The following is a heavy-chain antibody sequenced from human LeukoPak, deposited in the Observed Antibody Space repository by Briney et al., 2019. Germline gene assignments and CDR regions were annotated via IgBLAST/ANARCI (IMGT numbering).Heavy chain of an antibody. D-gene: IGHD5-18*01. Sequence: GGSLRLSCATSGFTFSNAWMNWVRQAPGKGLEWVGRIRSNSDGGTIDYAAPVKGRFTLSRDDSKTTLYLQMNSLKTEDTAVYYCTRQEANGYSRFEFDYWGQGTLVTVSS. J-gene: IGHJ4*02. CDR3: TRQEANGYSRFEFDY. V-gene: IGHV3-15*07. CDR1: GFTFSNAW. CDR2: IRSNSDGGTI.